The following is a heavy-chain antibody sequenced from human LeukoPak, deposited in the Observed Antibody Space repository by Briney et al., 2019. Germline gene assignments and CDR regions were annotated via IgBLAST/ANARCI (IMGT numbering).Heavy chain of an antibody. D-gene: IGHD2-2*01. V-gene: IGHV1-46*01. CDR1: GYTFTSYY. CDR3: AILKQDIVVVPAAMEYYYYGMDV. CDR2: INPSGGST. Sequence: ASVKVSCKASGYTFTSYYMHWVRQAPGQGLEWMGIINPSGGSTSYAQKFQGRVTMTRDTSTSTAYMELRSLRSDDTAVYYCAILKQDIVVVPAAMEYYYYGMDVWGQGTTVTVSS. J-gene: IGHJ6*02.